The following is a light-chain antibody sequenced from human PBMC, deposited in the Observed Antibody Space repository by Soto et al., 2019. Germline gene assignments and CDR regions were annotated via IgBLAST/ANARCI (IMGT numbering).Light chain of an antibody. Sequence: QSALTQPASVSGSPGQSITISCTGTNSDVGAYPYVSWYQQHPGNATKLLIYEVADWPSGVSDRFSGSKSGNTASLTISALQAEDEAVYYCSSYATSGTNVIFGGGTKVTVL. V-gene: IGLV2-14*03. CDR1: NSDVGAYPY. CDR3: SSYATSGTNVI. J-gene: IGLJ2*01. CDR2: EVA.